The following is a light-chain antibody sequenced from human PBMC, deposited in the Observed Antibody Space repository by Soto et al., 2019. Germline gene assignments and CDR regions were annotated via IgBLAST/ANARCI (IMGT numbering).Light chain of an antibody. CDR2: EVT. Sequence: QSALTQPASVSGSPGQSIAISCTGSSSDVGIYNYVSWYQQHPGKVPKLIIYEVTNRPSGVSNRFSGSKSGNTASLTISGLQAEDEADYYCLLYYGAAVVFGGGTKLTVL. V-gene: IGLV2-14*01. CDR1: SSDVGIYNY. J-gene: IGLJ2*01. CDR3: LLYYGAAVV.